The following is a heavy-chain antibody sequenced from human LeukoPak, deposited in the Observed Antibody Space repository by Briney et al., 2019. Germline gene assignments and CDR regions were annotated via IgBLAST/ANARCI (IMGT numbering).Heavy chain of an antibody. V-gene: IGHV4-39*01. J-gene: IGHJ6*02. CDR3: EKDSHLDV. CDR2: IHSTGNS. CDR1: GGSISGTDLY. D-gene: IGHD2-15*01. Sequence: TSENLSLTCTVSGGSISGTDLYWGWIRQLPGKGLEWIGNIHSTGNSFCNPSLKSRVTISIDTSKNQFSLKLSSVTAADTAVYYCEKDSHLDVWGHGTTVTVSS.